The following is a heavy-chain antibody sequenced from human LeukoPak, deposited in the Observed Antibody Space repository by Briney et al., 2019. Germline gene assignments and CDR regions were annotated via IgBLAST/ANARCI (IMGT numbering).Heavy chain of an antibody. CDR3: AREFAAMVTNAYDI. Sequence: ASVKVSCKASGYSFTSYYMHWVRQAPGQGLEWMAIVNPSGDSTSYAQKFQGRVTMTRDTSTSTVYMELSSLRSEDTAVYYCAREFAAMVTNAYDIWGQGTMVIVSS. D-gene: IGHD5-18*01. CDR2: VNPSGDST. CDR1: GYSFTSYY. J-gene: IGHJ3*02. V-gene: IGHV1-46*01.